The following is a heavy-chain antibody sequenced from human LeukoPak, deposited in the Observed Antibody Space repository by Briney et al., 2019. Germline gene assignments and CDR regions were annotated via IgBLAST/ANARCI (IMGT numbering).Heavy chain of an antibody. D-gene: IGHD6-13*01. Sequence: GRSLRLSCAASGFTFSSYGMHWVRQAPGKGLEWVAVIWYDGSNKYYADSVKGRFTISRDNSKNTLYLQMNSLRAEDTAVYYRARQYSSSWYDYWGQGTLVTVSS. CDR1: GFTFSSYG. CDR2: IWYDGSNK. CDR3: ARQYSSSWYDY. V-gene: IGHV3-33*01. J-gene: IGHJ4*02.